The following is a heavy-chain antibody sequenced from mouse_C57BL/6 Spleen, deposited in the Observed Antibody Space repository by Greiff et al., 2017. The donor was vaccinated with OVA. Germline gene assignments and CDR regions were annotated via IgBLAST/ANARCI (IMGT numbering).Heavy chain of an antibody. J-gene: IGHJ4*01. CDR1: GYTFTSYW. Sequence: VQLQQPGAELVMPGASVKLSCKASGYTFTSYWMHWVKQRPGQGLEWIGEIDPSDSYTNYNQKFKGKSTLTVDKSSSTAYMQLSSLTSEDSAVYYCARRGYDGSSYYAMDYWGQGTSVTVSS. CDR3: ARRGYDGSSYYAMDY. CDR2: IDPSDSYT. V-gene: IGHV1-69*01. D-gene: IGHD2-3*01.